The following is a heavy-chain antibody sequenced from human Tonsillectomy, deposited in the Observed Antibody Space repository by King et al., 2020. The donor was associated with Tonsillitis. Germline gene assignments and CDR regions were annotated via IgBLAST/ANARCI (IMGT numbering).Heavy chain of an antibody. CDR3: ARANLIIGSFDY. V-gene: IGHV3-21*01. CDR1: GFTFSSYS. CDR2: ISSSSSYI. J-gene: IGHJ4*02. D-gene: IGHD3-16*01. Sequence: QLVQSGGGLVKPGGSLRLSCAASGFTFSSYSMNWVRQAPGKGLEWVSSISSSSSYIYYADSVKGRFTISRDNAKNSLYLQMNSLRAEDTAVYYCARANLIIGSFDYWGQGTLVTVSS.